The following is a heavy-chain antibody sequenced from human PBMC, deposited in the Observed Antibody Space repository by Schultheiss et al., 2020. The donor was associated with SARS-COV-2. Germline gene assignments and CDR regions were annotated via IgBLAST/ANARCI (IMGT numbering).Heavy chain of an antibody. D-gene: IGHD3-22*01. J-gene: IGHJ4*02. CDR2: IYYSGST. Sequence: SETLSLTCTVSGGSISSYYWSWIRQHPGKGLEWIGYIYYSGSTYYNPSLKSRVTISVDTSKNQFSLKLSSVTAADTAVYYCARGSPYYYDSSGPFDYWGQGTLVTVSS. V-gene: IGHV4-59*06. CDR1: GGSISSYY. CDR3: ARGSPYYYDSSGPFDY.